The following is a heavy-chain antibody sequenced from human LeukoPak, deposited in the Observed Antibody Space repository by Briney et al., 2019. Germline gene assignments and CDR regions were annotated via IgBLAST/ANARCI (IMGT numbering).Heavy chain of an antibody. CDR2: ISSRSSTI. CDR1: GFTFSTYF. D-gene: IGHD2-21*01. Sequence: GGSLRLSCAASGFTFSTYFMYWVRHAPGKGLGWVSYISSRSSTIYYADSVKGRFTISRDNAKNSLYLQMNSLRDEDAAVYYCAGSDLWGDAFDIWGQGTMVTVSS. V-gene: IGHV3-48*02. J-gene: IGHJ3*02. CDR3: AGSDLWGDAFDI.